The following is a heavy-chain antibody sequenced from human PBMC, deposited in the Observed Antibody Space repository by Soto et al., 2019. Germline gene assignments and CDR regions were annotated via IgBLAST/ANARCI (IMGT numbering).Heavy chain of an antibody. J-gene: IGHJ4*02. Sequence: EVQLLESGGGLVQRGGSLRLSCVASGFTFSRNAMSWVRQAPGKGLEWVSAISGIDTRTYYADSVKGRFTISRDNSKNTLYLQLGSLRAEDTAVYYCAKGDGGIPFDYWGQGTMVTVSS. CDR1: GFTFSRNA. CDR2: ISGIDTRT. D-gene: IGHD2-15*01. V-gene: IGHV3-23*01. CDR3: AKGDGGIPFDY.